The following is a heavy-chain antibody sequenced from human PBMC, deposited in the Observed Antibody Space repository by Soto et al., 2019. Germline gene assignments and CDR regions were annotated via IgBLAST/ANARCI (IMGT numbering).Heavy chain of an antibody. CDR1: GYSFTSYW. CDR2: IYPGDSDT. CDR3: ARLGGNGYSDGRNWFDP. V-gene: IGHV5-51*01. Sequence: PGESMKISCKGSGYSFTSYWIGWVRQMLGKGLEWMGIIYPGDSDTRYSPSFQGQVTISADKSISTAYLQWSSLKASDTAMYYCARLGGNGYSDGRNWFDPWGQGTLVTVSS. D-gene: IGHD5-18*01. J-gene: IGHJ5*02.